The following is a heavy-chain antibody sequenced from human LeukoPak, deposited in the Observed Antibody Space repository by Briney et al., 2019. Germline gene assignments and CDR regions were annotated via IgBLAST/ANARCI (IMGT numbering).Heavy chain of an antibody. CDR1: GFTFSSYA. CDR3: AKVARALYSSSWDPFDY. CDR2: ISGSGGST. D-gene: IGHD6-13*01. V-gene: IGHV3-23*01. Sequence: PGGSLRLSCAASGFTFSSYAMSWVRQAPGKGLEWVSAISGSGGSTYYADSVKGRFTISRDNSKNTLYLQMNSLRAGDTAVYYCAKVARALYSSSWDPFDYWGQGTLVTVSS. J-gene: IGHJ4*02.